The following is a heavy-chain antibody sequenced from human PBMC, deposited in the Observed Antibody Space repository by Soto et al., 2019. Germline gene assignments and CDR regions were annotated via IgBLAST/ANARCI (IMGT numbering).Heavy chain of an antibody. Sequence: QVQLVESGGGVVQPGRSLRLSCAASGFTFSSYAMHWVRQAPGKGLEWVAVISDDGSNKYYADSVKGRFTISRYNSKNTRYLQMNSLRAEDTAVYYCARVPSSSGRAHFDYWGQGTLVTVSS. CDR1: GFTFSSYA. CDR2: ISDDGSNK. V-gene: IGHV3-30-3*01. D-gene: IGHD2-15*01. CDR3: ARVPSSSGRAHFDY. J-gene: IGHJ4*02.